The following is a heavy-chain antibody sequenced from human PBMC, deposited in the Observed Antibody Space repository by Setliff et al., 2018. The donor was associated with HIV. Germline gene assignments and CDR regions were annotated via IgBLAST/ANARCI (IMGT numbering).Heavy chain of an antibody. CDR2: IFHSGST. D-gene: IGHD6-13*01. J-gene: IGHJ5*02. CDR3: ARLLRSGYSTTWYEGGAAWWFDP. Sequence: SETLSLTCAVYGGSFRGYHWSWIRQPPGKGLEWIGEIFHSGSTTYNPSLKSRVTISVDMSKNQFSLNLSSVTAADTAVYYCARLLRSGYSTTWYEGGAAWWFDPWGQGTLVTVSS. CDR1: GGSFRGYH. V-gene: IGHV4-34*12.